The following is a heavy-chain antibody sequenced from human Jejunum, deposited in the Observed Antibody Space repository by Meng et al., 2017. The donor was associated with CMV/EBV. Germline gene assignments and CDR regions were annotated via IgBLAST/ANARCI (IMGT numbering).Heavy chain of an antibody. CDR1: GFMLGDYA. J-gene: IGHJ4*02. D-gene: IGHD3-3*01. Sequence: SGFMLGDYAMSWVRQAPGKGLEWLSSIRSKAHGGATEYATSVEARMTISRDDFKSIAYLQINSLQAEDTAMYYCSFWRDHQFLKNWGQGVRVTVSS. V-gene: IGHV3-49*04. CDR2: IRSKAHGGAT. CDR3: SFWRDHQFLKN.